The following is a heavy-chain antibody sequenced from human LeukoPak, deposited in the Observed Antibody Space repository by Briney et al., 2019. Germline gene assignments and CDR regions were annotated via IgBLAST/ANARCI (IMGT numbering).Heavy chain of an antibody. CDR1: GGSISSGGYS. J-gene: IGHJ5*02. V-gene: IGHV4-30-4*07. Sequence: SETLSLTCAVSGGSISSGGYSWSWIRQPPGKGLEWIGYIYYSGSTYYNPSLKSRVTISVDTSKNQFSLKLSSVTAADTAVYYCARGGYSGYRGWFDPWGQGTLVTVSS. CDR2: IYYSGST. D-gene: IGHD5-12*01. CDR3: ARGGYSGYRGWFDP.